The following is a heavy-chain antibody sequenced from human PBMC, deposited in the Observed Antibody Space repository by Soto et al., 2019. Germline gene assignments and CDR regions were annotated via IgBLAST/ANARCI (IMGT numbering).Heavy chain of an antibody. CDR3: ARGGPRDGYRDLDY. CDR2: ITNSGGST. CDR1: GFAFTTYA. V-gene: IGHV3-23*01. J-gene: IGHJ4*02. D-gene: IGHD5-18*01. Sequence: EVQLLESGGDLVQPGGSLRLSCVASGFAFTTYAMTWVRQSPGKGLEWVSCITNSGGSTYFADSVKGRFTISRDNSKSTLYLQMSSLSAEDTAVYYCARGGPRDGYRDLDYWGPGTQVTVSS.